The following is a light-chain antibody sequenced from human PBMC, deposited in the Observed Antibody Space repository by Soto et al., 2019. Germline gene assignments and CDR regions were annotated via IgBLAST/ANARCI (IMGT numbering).Light chain of an antibody. CDR2: SVF. J-gene: IGKJ1*01. CDR1: QIGNTNY. Sequence: EMVLTQSPGTLSLSPGERATLHCRASQIGNTNYLAWYQQRPGQPPRLLIYSVFTRANGTPDRFSGSGSGTDFTLTISRLAPEDSALYYCQHYGHPRWTFGPGTGVEIK. CDR3: QHYGHPRWT. V-gene: IGKV3-20*01.